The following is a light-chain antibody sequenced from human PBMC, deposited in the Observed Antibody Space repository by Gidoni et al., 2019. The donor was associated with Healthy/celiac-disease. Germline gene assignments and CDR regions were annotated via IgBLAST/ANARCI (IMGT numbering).Light chain of an antibody. CDR1: QSVSSSY. V-gene: IGKV3-20*01. CDR2: GAS. J-gene: IGKJ1*01. CDR3: QQNGSSPKT. Sequence: EIVLTQSPGTLSLSPGERATLSCRASQSVSSSYLAWYQQKPGQAPRLLIYGASSRATGIPDRCSGSGSGTDFTLTISRLEHEDLAVYYCQQNGSSPKTFXQXTKVEIK.